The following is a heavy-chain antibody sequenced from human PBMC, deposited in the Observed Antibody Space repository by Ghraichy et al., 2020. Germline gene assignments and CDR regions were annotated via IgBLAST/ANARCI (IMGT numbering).Heavy chain of an antibody. Sequence: GGSLRLSCAASGFTFSSYGMHWVRQAPGKGLEWVAVIWYDGSNKYYADSVKGRFTISRDNSKNTLYLQMNSLRAEDTAVYYCARVPENYDSSGQDAFDIWGQGTMVTVSS. CDR2: IWYDGSNK. CDR1: GFTFSSYG. V-gene: IGHV3-33*01. J-gene: IGHJ3*02. CDR3: ARVPENYDSSGQDAFDI. D-gene: IGHD3-22*01.